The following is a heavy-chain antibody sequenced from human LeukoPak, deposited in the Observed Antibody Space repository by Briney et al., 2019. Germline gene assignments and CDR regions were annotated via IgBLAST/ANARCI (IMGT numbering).Heavy chain of an antibody. CDR2: INAGNGKT. CDR3: ARARWTSTVTTYYLDY. Sequence: ASVKVSCKASGYIFSDYAIQWVRQAPGQGLEWMGWINAGNGKTKYSQKFLGRVTITRDTSASTAYMELSGLRSEDTAVYYCARARWTSTVTTYYLDYWGQGTLVTVSS. D-gene: IGHD4-17*01. V-gene: IGHV1-3*01. CDR1: GYIFSDYA. J-gene: IGHJ4*02.